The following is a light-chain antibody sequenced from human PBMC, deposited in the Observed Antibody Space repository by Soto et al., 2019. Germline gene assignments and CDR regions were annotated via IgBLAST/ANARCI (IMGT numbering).Light chain of an antibody. V-gene: IGKV1-33*01. J-gene: IGKJ2*01. CDR3: QQYDTLPRYT. CDR2: DAS. CDR1: QDIYNF. Sequence: DIQMTQSPSSLSASVGDRVTITCQASQDIYNFLNWYQQKPGKAPKLLIFDASNLETGVPSRFSGSGSGTDFTYTISSLQPEDFATYYCQQYDTLPRYTFGQETKVE.